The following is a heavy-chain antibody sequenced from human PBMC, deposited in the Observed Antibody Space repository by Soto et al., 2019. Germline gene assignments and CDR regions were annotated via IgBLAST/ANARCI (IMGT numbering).Heavy chain of an antibody. J-gene: IGHJ6*03. CDR3: TRQDDYGDYESIYYYYYMDV. Sequence: PGGSLRLPCAASGFTFSGSAMHWVRQASGKGLEWVGRIRSKANSYATAYAASVKGRFTISRDDSKNTAYLQMNSLKTEDTAVYYCTRQDDYGDYESIYYYYYMDVWGKGTTVTVSS. CDR1: GFTFSGSA. D-gene: IGHD4-17*01. V-gene: IGHV3-73*01. CDR2: IRSKANSYAT.